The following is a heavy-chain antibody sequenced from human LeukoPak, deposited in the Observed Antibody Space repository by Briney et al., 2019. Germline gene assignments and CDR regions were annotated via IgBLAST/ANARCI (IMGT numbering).Heavy chain of an antibody. D-gene: IGHD2-21*02. J-gene: IGHJ4*02. CDR1: GGSMNGYY. CDR3: AREGRRDLSDS. Sequence: PSETLSLTCTVSGGSMNGYYWSWIRQPPGKGLEWIGYIYFSGSTNYNPSLKSRVSISVDTSKNQFSLKVTSVIAADTAMYYCAREGRRDLSDSWGQGTLVTVSS. CDR2: IYFSGST. V-gene: IGHV4-59*01.